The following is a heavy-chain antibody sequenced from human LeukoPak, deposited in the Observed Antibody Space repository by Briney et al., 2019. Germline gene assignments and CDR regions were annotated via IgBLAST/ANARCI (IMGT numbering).Heavy chain of an antibody. V-gene: IGHV3-30-3*01. CDR2: ITYDGSNK. Sequence: PGGSLRLSCAASGFTFSSNAMHWVRQAPGKGLEWVAVITYDGSNKYYADSVKGRFTISRDNSKNTLYLQMNSLRAEDTAVYCCARGLLGAPTSYFDYWGQGTLVTVSS. D-gene: IGHD1-26*01. CDR3: ARGLLGAPTSYFDY. J-gene: IGHJ4*02. CDR1: GFTFSSNA.